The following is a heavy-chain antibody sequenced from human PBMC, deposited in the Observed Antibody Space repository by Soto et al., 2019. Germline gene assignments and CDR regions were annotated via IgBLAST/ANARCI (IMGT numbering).Heavy chain of an antibody. V-gene: IGHV3-48*02. Sequence: GGSLRLSCAASGFTFSDYAMHWVRQAPGKGPEWVSDISSSSSAIYYADSVKGRFTISRDNAKNSLYLQMNSLRDEDTAVYYCAREGGNLNWFDPWGQGTLVTVSS. J-gene: IGHJ5*02. CDR1: GFTFSDYA. CDR3: AREGGNLNWFDP. CDR2: ISSSSSAI. D-gene: IGHD1-26*01.